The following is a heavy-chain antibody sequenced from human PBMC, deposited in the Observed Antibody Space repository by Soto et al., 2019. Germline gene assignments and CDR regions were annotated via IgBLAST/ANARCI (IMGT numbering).Heavy chain of an antibody. CDR3: ARQGTAMDYYFDY. CDR2: IYYSGST. J-gene: IGHJ4*02. CDR1: GGSISSSSYY. V-gene: IGHV4-39*01. Sequence: PSETLSLTCTVSGGSISSSSYYWGWIRQPPGKGLEWIGSIYYSGSTYYNPSLKSRVTISVDTSKNQFSLKLSSVTAADTAVYYCARQGTAMDYYFDYWGQGXLVTVYS. D-gene: IGHD5-18*01.